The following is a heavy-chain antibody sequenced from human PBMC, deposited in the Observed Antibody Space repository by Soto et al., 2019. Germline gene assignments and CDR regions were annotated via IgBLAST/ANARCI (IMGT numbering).Heavy chain of an antibody. CDR2: LSFDGSNK. D-gene: IGHD3-22*01. J-gene: IGHJ4*02. V-gene: IGHV3-30*18. CDR1: GFTFSKYG. Sequence: QVQLVESGGGVVQPGRSLRLSCEASGFTFSKYGMHWVRQAPGKGLEWVAVLSFDGSNKYYADSVKGRFTISRDNSKNMLYLQMNSLRVEDTAVYYCAKSATSSGYYARLDYWGQGPLVTVSS. CDR3: AKSATSSGYYARLDY.